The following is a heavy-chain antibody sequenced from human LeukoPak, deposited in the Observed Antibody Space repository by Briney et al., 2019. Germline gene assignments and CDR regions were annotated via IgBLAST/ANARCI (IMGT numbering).Heavy chain of an antibody. Sequence: SVKVSCKASGYTFTSYGISWVRQAPGQGLEWMGWISAYNGNTNFAQKLQGRVTMTTDTSTSTAYMDLRSLRSDDTAVYYCARDQAATNTQVRFCLDWGQGALVTVSS. J-gene: IGHJ4*02. D-gene: IGHD3-9*01. CDR2: ISAYNGNT. V-gene: IGHV1-18*01. CDR3: ARDQAATNTQVRFCLD. CDR1: GYTFTSYG.